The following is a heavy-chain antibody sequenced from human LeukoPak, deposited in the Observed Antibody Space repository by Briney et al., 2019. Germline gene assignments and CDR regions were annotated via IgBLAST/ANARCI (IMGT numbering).Heavy chain of an antibody. J-gene: IGHJ5*02. V-gene: IGHV1-2*02. CDR3: VRDRGVYYDFWSGYYTGWFDP. CDR2: INPNSGGT. D-gene: IGHD3-3*01. CDR1: GYTFPGYY. Sequence: GALVKVSCKASGYTFPGYYMHWVRQAPGQGLEWMGWINPNSGGTNYAQKFQGRVTMTRDTSISTAYMELSRLRSDDTAVYYCVRDRGVYYDFWSGYYTGWFDPWGQGTLVTVSS.